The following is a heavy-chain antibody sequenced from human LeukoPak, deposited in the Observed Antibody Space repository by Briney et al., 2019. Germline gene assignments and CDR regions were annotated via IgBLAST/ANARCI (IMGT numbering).Heavy chain of an antibody. V-gene: IGHV4-34*01. J-gene: IGHJ4*02. CDR1: GGSFSGYY. D-gene: IGHD3-10*01. Sequence: SETLSLTCAVYGGSFSGYYWSWIRQPPGKGLEWIGEINHSGSTNYNPSLKSRVTISVDTSKNQFSLKLSSVTAVDTAVYYCARNAMVRGVLDYWGQGTLVTVSS. CDR2: INHSGST. CDR3: ARNAMVRGVLDY.